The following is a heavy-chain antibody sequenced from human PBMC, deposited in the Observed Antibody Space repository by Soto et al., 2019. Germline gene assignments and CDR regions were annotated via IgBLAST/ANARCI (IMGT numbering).Heavy chain of an antibody. CDR1: GFNVSINS. CDR2: IHSDANT. V-gene: IGHV3-53*02. Sequence: EVQLVETGGGLTQPGGALRLSCAASGFNVSINSMNWVRQAPGKGLEWLSLIHSDANTKYADSVKGRFTISRDSSENTVYLQMNSLSAEDTAVYYCARHGWLESWGQGTLVTVSS. J-gene: IGHJ5*01. CDR3: ARHGWLES.